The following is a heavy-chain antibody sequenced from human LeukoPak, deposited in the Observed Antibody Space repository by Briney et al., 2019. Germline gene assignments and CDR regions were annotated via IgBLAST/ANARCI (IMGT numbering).Heavy chain of an antibody. CDR3: ARLRRRPGG. J-gene: IGHJ4*02. CDR1: GGSFSGYY. V-gene: IGHV4-34*01. D-gene: IGHD4-23*01. CDR2: INHSGST. Sequence: SETLSLTCAVYGGSFSGYYWSWIRQPPGKGLEWIGAINHSGSTNYNPSLKSRVTISVDTSKNQFSLKLSSVTAADTAVYYCARLRRRPGGWGQGTLVTVSS.